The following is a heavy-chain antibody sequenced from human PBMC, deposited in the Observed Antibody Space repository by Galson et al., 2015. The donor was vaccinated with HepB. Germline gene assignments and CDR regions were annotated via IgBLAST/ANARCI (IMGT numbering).Heavy chain of an antibody. CDR3: AKRNLAPIVGAARGGNYFDY. CDR1: GFTFRSYG. Sequence: SLRLSCAASGFTFRSYGMSWVRQAPGKGLEWVSAISGSGGSTYYADSVKGRFTISRDNSKNTLYLQMNSLRAEDTAVYYCAKRNLAPIVGAARGGNYFDYWGQGTLVTVSS. V-gene: IGHV3-23*01. CDR2: ISGSGGST. J-gene: IGHJ4*02. D-gene: IGHD1-26*01.